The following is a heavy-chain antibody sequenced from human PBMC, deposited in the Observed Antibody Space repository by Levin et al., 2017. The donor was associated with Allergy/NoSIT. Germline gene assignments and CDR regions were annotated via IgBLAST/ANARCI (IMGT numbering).Heavy chain of an antibody. D-gene: IGHD5-12*01. J-gene: IGHJ4*02. CDR1: GFTFSSYA. CDR2: ISGSGGST. V-gene: IGHV3-23*01. Sequence: GESLKISCAASGFTFSSYAMSWVRQAPGKGLEWVSAISGSGGSTYYADSVKGRFTISRDNSKNTLYLQMNSLRAEDTAVYYCAKDGNIVATIYYFDYWGQGTLVTVSS. CDR3: AKDGNIVATIYYFDY.